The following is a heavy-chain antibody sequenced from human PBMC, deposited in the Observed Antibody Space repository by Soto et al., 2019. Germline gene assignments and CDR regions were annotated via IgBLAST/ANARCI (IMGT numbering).Heavy chain of an antibody. V-gene: IGHV1-2*04. CDR1: GYTFTGYY. J-gene: IGHJ3*02. CDR2: INPNSGGT. Sequence: QVQLVQSGAEVKKPGASVKVSCKASGYTFTGYYMHGVRQAPGQGLEWMGWINPNSGGTNYAQKSQGWVTMTRDTSISTANMEMSRLRSDDTAAYYCARGDYDSSGYYSYGAFDNWGQGTMVTVSS. CDR3: ARGDYDSSGYYSYGAFDN. D-gene: IGHD3-22*01.